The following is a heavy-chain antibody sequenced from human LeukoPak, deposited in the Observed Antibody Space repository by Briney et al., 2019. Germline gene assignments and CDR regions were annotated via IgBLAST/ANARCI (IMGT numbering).Heavy chain of an antibody. Sequence: SETLSLTCTVSGGSISSYYWSWIRQPPGKGLEGIGYIYYSRSTNYNPSLKSRVTIKLDTSKNQFPLKLSSVTAGDTAVYYCARHSSIAATGGGWFDPWGQGTVVSVSS. D-gene: IGHD6-6*01. V-gene: IGHV4-59*08. CDR2: IYYSRST. CDR3: ARHSSIAATGGGWFDP. J-gene: IGHJ5*02. CDR1: GGSISSYY.